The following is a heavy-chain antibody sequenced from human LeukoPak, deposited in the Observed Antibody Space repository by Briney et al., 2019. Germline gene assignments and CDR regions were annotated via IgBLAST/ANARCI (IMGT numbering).Heavy chain of an antibody. CDR3: ARGLAVTTWYH. CDR2: IYYSGST. J-gene: IGHJ5*02. CDR1: GGSISSSSYY. D-gene: IGHD4-17*01. V-gene: IGHV4-39*01. Sequence: SSETLSLTCTVSGGSISSSSYYWGWIRQPPGKGLEWIGSIYYSGSTYYNPSLKSRVTISVDTSKNQFSLKLSSVTAADTAVYYCARGLAVTTWYHWGQGTLGTVSS.